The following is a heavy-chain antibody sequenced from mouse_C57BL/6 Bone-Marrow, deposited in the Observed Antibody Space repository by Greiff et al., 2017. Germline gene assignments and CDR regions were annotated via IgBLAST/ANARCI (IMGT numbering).Heavy chain of an antibody. CDR2: IDPETGGT. J-gene: IGHJ2*01. CDR3: TRGAYYFDY. V-gene: IGHV1-15*01. CDR1: GYTFTDYE. Sequence: VQLQESGPELVRPGASVTLSCKASGYTFTDYEMHWVKQTPVHGLEWIGAIDPETGGTAYNQKFKGKAILTADKSSSTAYMELRSLTSEDSAVYYGTRGAYYFDYWGQGTTLTVSS.